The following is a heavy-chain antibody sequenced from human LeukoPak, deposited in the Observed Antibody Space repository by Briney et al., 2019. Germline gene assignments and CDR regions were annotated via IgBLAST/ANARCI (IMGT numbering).Heavy chain of an antibody. V-gene: IGHV3-23*01. CDR2: ISASGGRT. CDR3: AMGYCSSTSCQPLGY. D-gene: IGHD2-2*01. J-gene: IGHJ4*02. CDR1: GFTFSSNA. Sequence: TGGSLRLSCAASGFTFSSNAGGWVRQAPGKGLEWVSTISASGGRTYYADSVKGRFTISRDNAKNSLYLQMNSLRAEDTAVYYCAMGYCSSTSCQPLGYWGQGTLVTVSS.